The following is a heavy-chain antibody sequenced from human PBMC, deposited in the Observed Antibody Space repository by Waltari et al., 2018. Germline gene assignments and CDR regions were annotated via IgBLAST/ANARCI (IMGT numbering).Heavy chain of an antibody. V-gene: IGHV4-59*11. J-gene: IGHJ6*02. Sequence: QVQLQESGPGLVKPSETLSLTCTVSGGSISSHYWSWIRQPPGKGLEWIGYIYYSGSTNYNPSLKSRVTISVDTSKNQFSLKLSSVTAADTAVYYCARWGRTVTTRRPVGYYGMDVWGQGTTVTVSS. CDR2: IYYSGST. D-gene: IGHD4-17*01. CDR1: GGSISSHY. CDR3: ARWGRTVTTRRPVGYYGMDV.